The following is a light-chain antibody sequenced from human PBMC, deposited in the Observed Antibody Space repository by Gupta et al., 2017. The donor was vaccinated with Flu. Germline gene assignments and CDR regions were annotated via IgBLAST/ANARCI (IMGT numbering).Light chain of an antibody. CDR3: QQYYSTLVT. V-gene: IGKV4-1*01. Sequence: SLGERATINCKTSQSVLTSCNNRSYLAWYQQKPRQPPKLLIFWASTREVGVPGRFSGSGSGTDFTLTITSLQAEDVAVYYCQQYYSTLVTFGGGTKVEVK. CDR2: WAS. CDR1: QSVLTSCNNRSY. J-gene: IGKJ4*01.